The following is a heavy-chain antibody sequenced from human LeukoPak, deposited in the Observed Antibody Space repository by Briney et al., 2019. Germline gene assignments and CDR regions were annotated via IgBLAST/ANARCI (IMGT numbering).Heavy chain of an antibody. V-gene: IGHV3-33*01. CDR3: ARDAGIESPRYYFDY. CDR2: IWYDGSNK. J-gene: IGHJ4*02. Sequence: GGSLRLSCAASGFTFSSYGMHWVRQAPGKGLEWVVVIWYDGSNKYYADSVKGRFTISRDNSKNTLYLQMNSLRAEDTAVYYCARDAGIESPRYYFDYWGQGTLVTVSS. D-gene: IGHD1-1*01. CDR1: GFTFSSYG.